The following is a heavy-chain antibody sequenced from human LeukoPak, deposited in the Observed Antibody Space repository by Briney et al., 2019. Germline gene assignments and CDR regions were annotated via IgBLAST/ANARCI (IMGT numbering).Heavy chain of an antibody. J-gene: IGHJ4*02. V-gene: IGHV3-7*03. CDR1: GFTLSSYW. Sequence: GGSLRLSCAASGFTLSSYWMSWVRQAPGKGLEWVANIKQDGSENYYVDSVKGRFTISRDNAKNSLYLQMNSLRAEDTAVYYCARSLAAAGPLWGQGTLVTVSS. CDR3: ARSLAAAGPL. CDR2: IKQDGSEN. D-gene: IGHD6-13*01.